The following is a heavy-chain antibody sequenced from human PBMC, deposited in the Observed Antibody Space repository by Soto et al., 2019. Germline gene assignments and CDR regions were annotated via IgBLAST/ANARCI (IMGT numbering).Heavy chain of an antibody. V-gene: IGHV4-31*03. CDR1: GGSISSGGYY. D-gene: IGHD3-10*01. CDR3: VRGVLS. CDR2: IHHSGST. J-gene: IGHJ1*01. Sequence: QVQLQESGPGLVKASQTLSLTCNVSGGSISSGGYYWTWIRQHPGKGLEWIGNIHHSGSTFYNPSLQSRVSISVHRSKNQFSLKLSSVTAADTAVFFCVRGVLSWGQGTLVTVSS.